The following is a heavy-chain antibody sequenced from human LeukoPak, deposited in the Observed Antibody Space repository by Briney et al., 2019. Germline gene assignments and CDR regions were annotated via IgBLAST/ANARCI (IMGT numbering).Heavy chain of an antibody. Sequence: PGESLKISCKGSGYSFASYWIGWVRQIPGKGLEWMGIIYPGDSDTRYSPSFQGQVTISADKSISTAYLQWSSLKASDTAMYYCARAPSITMVRGGLRWFDPWGQGTLVTVSS. D-gene: IGHD3-10*01. V-gene: IGHV5-51*01. CDR2: IYPGDSDT. CDR3: ARAPSITMVRGGLRWFDP. CDR1: GYSFASYW. J-gene: IGHJ5*02.